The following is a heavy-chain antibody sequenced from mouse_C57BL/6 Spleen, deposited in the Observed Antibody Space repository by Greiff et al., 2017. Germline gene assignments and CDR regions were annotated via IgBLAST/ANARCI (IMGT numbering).Heavy chain of an antibody. CDR3: ARGYYGSALAMDY. D-gene: IGHD1-1*01. J-gene: IGHJ4*01. Sequence: QVQLQQSGAELVKPGASVKMSCTASGYTFTSYWITWVKQRPGQGLEWIGDIYPGSGSTNYNEKFKSTATLTVDTSSSTTYMQHSSLTSEDSAVYYCARGYYGSALAMDYWGQGTSVTVSS. V-gene: IGHV1-55*01. CDR1: GYTFTSYW. CDR2: IYPGSGST.